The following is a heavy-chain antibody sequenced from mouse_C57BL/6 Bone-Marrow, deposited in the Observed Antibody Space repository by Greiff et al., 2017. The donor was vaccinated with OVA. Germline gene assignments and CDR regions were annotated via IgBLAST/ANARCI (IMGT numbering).Heavy chain of an antibody. V-gene: IGHV1-81*01. CDR1: GYTFTSYG. CDR3: ARFDYDYGRGFAY. CDR2: IYPRSGNT. D-gene: IGHD2-4*01. Sequence: QVQLQQSGAELARPGASVKLSCKASGYTFTSYGISWVKQRTGQGLEWIGEIYPRSGNTYYNEKFKGKATLTADKSSSTAYMELRSLTSEDAAVYFCARFDYDYGRGFAYWGQGTLVTVSA. J-gene: IGHJ3*01.